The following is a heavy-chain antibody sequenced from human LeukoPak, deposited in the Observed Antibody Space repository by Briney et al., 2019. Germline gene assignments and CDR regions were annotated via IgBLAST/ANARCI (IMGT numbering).Heavy chain of an antibody. CDR2: IYYSGST. CDR3: ARVEEHDSSGYYFDC. Sequence: SETLSLTCTVSGGSISSYYWSWIRQPPGKGLEWIGYIYYSGSTNYNPSLKSRVTISVDTSKNQFSLKLSSVTGADTAVYYCARVEEHDSSGYYFDCWGQGTLVTVSS. J-gene: IGHJ4*02. CDR1: GGSISSYY. D-gene: IGHD3-22*01. V-gene: IGHV4-59*01.